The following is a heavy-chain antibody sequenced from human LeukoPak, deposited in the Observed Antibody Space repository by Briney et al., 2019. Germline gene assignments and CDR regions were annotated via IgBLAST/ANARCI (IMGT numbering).Heavy chain of an antibody. Sequence: ASVKVSCKASGYTFTSYGISWVRQAPGQGLEWMGWIGAYNGNTNYAQKLQGRVTMTTDTSTSTAYMELRSLRSDDTAVYYCARGWGSSSVPKYYYYYYMDVWGKGTTVTVSS. V-gene: IGHV1-18*01. J-gene: IGHJ6*03. CDR2: IGAYNGNT. CDR3: ARGWGSSSVPKYYYYYYMDV. CDR1: GYTFTSYG. D-gene: IGHD6-6*01.